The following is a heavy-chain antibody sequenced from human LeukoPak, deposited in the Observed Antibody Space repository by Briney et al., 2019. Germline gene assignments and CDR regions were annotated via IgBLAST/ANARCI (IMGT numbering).Heavy chain of an antibody. J-gene: IGHJ6*03. V-gene: IGHV3-30-3*01. Sequence: PGGSLRLSCAASGFSFSTFAMHWARQAPGKGLEWVAVISSDGSNKYTADSVKGRFTISRDNAKNTLYLQMDSLGVEDTAVYYCAREIRWYFFYMDVWGKGTTVTVAS. CDR3: AREIRWYFFYMDV. CDR1: GFSFSTFA. D-gene: IGHD1-14*01. CDR2: ISSDGSNK.